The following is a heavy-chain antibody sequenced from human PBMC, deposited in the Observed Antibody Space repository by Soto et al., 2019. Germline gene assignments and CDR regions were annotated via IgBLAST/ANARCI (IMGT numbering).Heavy chain of an antibody. CDR3: ARDRPYITGTAIHYYYYMDV. Sequence: QVQLVQSGAEVKKPGASVKVSCKASGYTFTSYAMHWVRQAPGQRLEWMGWINAGNGNTKYSQKFQGRVTITRDTSASTAYMELSSLRSEDTAVYYCARDRPYITGTAIHYYYYMDVWGKGTTVTVSS. J-gene: IGHJ6*03. D-gene: IGHD1-7*01. CDR2: INAGNGNT. CDR1: GYTFTSYA. V-gene: IGHV1-3*01.